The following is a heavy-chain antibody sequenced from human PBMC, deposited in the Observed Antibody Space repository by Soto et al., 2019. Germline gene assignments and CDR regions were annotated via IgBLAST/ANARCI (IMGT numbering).Heavy chain of an antibody. Sequence: SETLSLTCTVSAGSISSSRYYRSWIRQPPGEGLEWIGGFYYSRRTCYNPSLKSRVTICVDTSKYQFSLKLSSVTAADPAVYYCARFSFGVVYYAFYIWGQVPMVTV. CDR3: ARFSFGVVYYAFYI. V-gene: IGHV4-39*01. CDR1: AGSISSSRYY. J-gene: IGHJ3*02. D-gene: IGHD3-3*01. CDR2: FYYSRRT.